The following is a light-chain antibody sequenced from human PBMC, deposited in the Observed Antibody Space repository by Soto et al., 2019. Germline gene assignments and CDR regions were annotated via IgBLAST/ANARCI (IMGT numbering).Light chain of an antibody. V-gene: IGKV3-11*01. CDR2: DAS. CDR1: QSVSSY. J-gene: IGKJ5*01. Sequence: EIVLAQSPATLSLSQRERATLSCRARQSVSSYLAWYQQKPGQAPRLLIYDASNRATGIPARFGGSGSGTDFTLTISSLQPEEFAVYDCQQRSNWPLTVGQGTRRDIK. CDR3: QQRSNWPLT.